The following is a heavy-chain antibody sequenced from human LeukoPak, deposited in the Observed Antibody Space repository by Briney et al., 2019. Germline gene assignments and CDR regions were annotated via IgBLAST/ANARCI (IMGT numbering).Heavy chain of an antibody. CDR2: ISSGGGYI. J-gene: IGHJ4*02. CDR3: AREGGGSLDY. D-gene: IGHD1-26*01. Sequence: PGGSLRLSCAASGFTFSDYSMNWVRQAPGKGLEWVSSISSGGGYIYYADAVKGRFTISRDNAKNSLYLQMNSLRAEDTAVYYCAREGGGSLDYWGQGTLVTVSS. V-gene: IGHV3-21*06. CDR1: GFTFSDYS.